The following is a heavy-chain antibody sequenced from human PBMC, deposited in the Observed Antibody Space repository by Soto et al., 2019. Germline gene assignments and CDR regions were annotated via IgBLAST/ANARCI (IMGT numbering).Heavy chain of an antibody. CDR2: IYWNDDK. V-gene: IGHV2-5*01. D-gene: IGHD6-13*01. J-gene: IGHJ4*02. CDR3: AHRSRGYYSSSWYGPKFDY. CDR1: GFSLSTSGVG. Sequence: SGPTLVNPTQTLTLTCTFSGFSLSTSGVGVSWIRKPPGKALEWLALIYWNDDKRYSPSLKSRLTITKDTSKNQVVLTMTNMDPVDTATYYCAHRSRGYYSSSWYGPKFDYWGQGTLVTVSS.